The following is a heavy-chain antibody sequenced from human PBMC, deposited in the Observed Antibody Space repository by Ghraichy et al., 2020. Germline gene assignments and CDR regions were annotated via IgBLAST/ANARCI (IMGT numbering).Heavy chain of an antibody. Sequence: LSLTCAASGFTFSNAWMNWVRQAPGKGLEWVGRIKSKTDGGTTDYAAPVKGRFTISRDDSKNTLYLQMNSLKTEDTAVYYCTTDWEYYYDSSGPHWGQGTLVTVSS. D-gene: IGHD3-22*01. V-gene: IGHV3-15*07. CDR2: IKSKTDGGTT. CDR1: GFTFSNAW. J-gene: IGHJ4*02. CDR3: TTDWEYYYDSSGPH.